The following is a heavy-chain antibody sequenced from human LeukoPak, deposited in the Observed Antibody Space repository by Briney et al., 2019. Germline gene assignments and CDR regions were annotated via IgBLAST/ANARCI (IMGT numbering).Heavy chain of an antibody. D-gene: IGHD1-14*01. CDR2: INHSGSS. CDR3: ARLSIRSPYYYYMDV. J-gene: IGHJ6*03. CDR1: GGSFSGYY. Sequence: PSETLSLTCAVYGGSFSGYYWSWIRQPPGKGLELMGEINHSGSSNYNPSLKSRVTISVDTSKNQFSLKLSSVTVADTAVYYCARLSIRSPYYYYMDVWGKGTTVTVSS. V-gene: IGHV4-34*01.